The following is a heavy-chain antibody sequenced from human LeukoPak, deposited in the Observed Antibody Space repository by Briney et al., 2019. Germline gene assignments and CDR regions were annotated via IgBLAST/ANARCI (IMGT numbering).Heavy chain of an antibody. V-gene: IGHV3-7*03. D-gene: IGHD3/OR15-3a*01. J-gene: IGHJ4*02. CDR2: IKQDGSEK. CDR3: ATSYDMGWLIGY. CDR1: GFTFGDTW. Sequence: GGSLRLTCAASGFTFGDTWMNWVRQVPGQGLEWVANIKQDGSEKFYVASVKGRFTISRDNGKSSLYLQMNSLRAEDTALYYCATSYDMGWLIGYWGQGTLVTVSS.